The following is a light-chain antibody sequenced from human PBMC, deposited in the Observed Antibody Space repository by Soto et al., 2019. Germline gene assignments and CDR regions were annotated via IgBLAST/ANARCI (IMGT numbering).Light chain of an antibody. J-gene: IGKJ1*01. CDR3: QQYNSYST. CDR1: QTISSW. V-gene: IGKV1-5*01. Sequence: DIQMTQSPSTLSGSVGDRVTITCRASQTISSWLAWYQQKPGKAPKLLIYDASSLESGVPSTFSGSGSGTEFPLTISSLQPDDFATYYCQQYNSYSTFGQGTNVDIK. CDR2: DAS.